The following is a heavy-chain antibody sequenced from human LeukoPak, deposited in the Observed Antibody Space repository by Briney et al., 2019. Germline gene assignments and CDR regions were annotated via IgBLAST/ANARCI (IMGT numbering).Heavy chain of an antibody. V-gene: IGHV3-66*01. Sequence: PGGCLRLACVPPGFTVSNHYMSWGRQAPGRGVGRDSVIYSGGSTYYADSVKGRFTISRDNYKNTLYLQMHSLRTEDTAVHYCACIYGGLNYFEFWGQGTLVTVSS. CDR1: GFTVSNHY. J-gene: IGHJ4*02. D-gene: IGHD4-23*01. CDR2: IYSGGST. CDR3: ACIYGGLNYFEF.